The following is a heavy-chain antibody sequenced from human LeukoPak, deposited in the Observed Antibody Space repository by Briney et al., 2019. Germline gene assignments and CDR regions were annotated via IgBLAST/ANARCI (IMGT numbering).Heavy chain of an antibody. CDR3: AREDAQEGTNAFDI. Sequence: SETLSLTCNVSGVSISSYYWSWIRQPAGKGLEWIGRIYTSGSTNYNPSLKSRVTISVDTSKNQFSLKLSSVTAADTAVYYCAREDAQEGTNAFDIWGQGTTVTVSS. J-gene: IGHJ3*02. CDR2: IYTSGST. D-gene: IGHD2-2*01. V-gene: IGHV4-4*07. CDR1: GVSISSYY.